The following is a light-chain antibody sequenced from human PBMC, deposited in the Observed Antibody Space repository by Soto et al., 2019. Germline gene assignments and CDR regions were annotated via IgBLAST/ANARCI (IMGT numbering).Light chain of an antibody. CDR1: QRISRW. J-gene: IGKJ4*01. V-gene: IGKV1-5*01. Sequence: DIQMTQSPSTLSESIGDTVTITCRANQRISRWLAWYQQNPGKAPKLLISEGSSLESGFPSRFSGSGSGTEFTPTISSLQPADLTTYYCQQYMSPPLTFGGGTQVQIK. CDR3: QQYMSPPLT. CDR2: EGS.